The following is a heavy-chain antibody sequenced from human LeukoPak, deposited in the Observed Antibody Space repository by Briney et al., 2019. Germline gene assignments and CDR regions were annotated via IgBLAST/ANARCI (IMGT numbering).Heavy chain of an antibody. CDR3: ATESIGYAY. J-gene: IGHJ4*02. CDR1: GYTLTELS. Sequence: ASVKVSCKVSGYTLTELSMHWVRQAPGKGLEWMGGFDPEDGETIYAQKFQGRVTMTEGTSTDTAYMELSSLRSEDTAVYYCATESIGYAYWGQGTLVTVSS. V-gene: IGHV1-24*01. D-gene: IGHD3-16*01. CDR2: FDPEDGET.